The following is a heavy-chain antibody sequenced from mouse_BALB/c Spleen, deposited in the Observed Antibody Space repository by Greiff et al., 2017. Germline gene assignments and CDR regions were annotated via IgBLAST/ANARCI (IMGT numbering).Heavy chain of an antibody. V-gene: IGHV5-17*02. CDR3: ARWGTGTGYYAMDY. Sequence: EVMLVESGGGLVQPGGSRKLSCAASGFTFSSFGMHWVRQAPEKGLEWVAYISSGSSTIYYADTVKGRFTISRDNPKNTLFLQMTSLRSEDTAMYYCARWGTGTGYYAMDYWGQGTSVTVSS. CDR1: GFTFSSFG. CDR2: ISSGSSTI. D-gene: IGHD4-1*01. J-gene: IGHJ4*01.